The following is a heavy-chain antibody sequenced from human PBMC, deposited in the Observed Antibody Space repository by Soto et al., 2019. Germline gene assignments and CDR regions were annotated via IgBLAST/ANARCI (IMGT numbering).Heavy chain of an antibody. CDR2: ISYDGSNK. D-gene: IGHD1-26*01. J-gene: IGHJ4*02. V-gene: IGHV3-30-3*01. CDR3: ARDARVGGFDY. CDR1: GFTFSSYA. Sequence: QVQLVESGGGVVQPGRSLRLSFAASGFTFSSYAMHWVRQAPGKGLEWVAVISYDGSNKYYADSVKGRFTISRDNSKNTLYLQMNSLRAEDTAVYYCARDARVGGFDYWGQGTLVTVSS.